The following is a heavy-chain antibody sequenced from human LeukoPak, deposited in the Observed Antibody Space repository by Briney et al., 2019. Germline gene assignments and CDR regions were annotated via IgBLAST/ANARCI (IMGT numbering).Heavy chain of an antibody. J-gene: IGHJ3*02. CDR1: GGSISSYY. Sequence: SETLSLTCTVSGGSISSYYWSWIRQPPGKGLEWIGYIYYSGSTNYNPSLKSRVTISVDTSKNQFSLKLSSVTAADTAVYYCATNLRDLDAFDIWGQGTMVTVSS. V-gene: IGHV4-59*01. CDR2: IYYSGST. D-gene: IGHD5-24*01. CDR3: ATNLRDLDAFDI.